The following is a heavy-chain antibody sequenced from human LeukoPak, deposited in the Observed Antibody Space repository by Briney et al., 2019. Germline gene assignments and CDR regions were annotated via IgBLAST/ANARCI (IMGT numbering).Heavy chain of an antibody. CDR1: GYTFTSYD. V-gene: IGHV1-8*01. CDR3: ARGRVTFGGVIYY. CDR2: MNPNSGNT. D-gene: IGHD3-16*01. Sequence: ASVKVSCKASGYTFTSYDINWMRQATGQGLEWMGWMNPNSGNTGYAQKFQGRVTMTRNTSISTAYMELSSLRSEDTAVYYCARGRVTFGGVIYYWGQGTLVTVSS. J-gene: IGHJ4*02.